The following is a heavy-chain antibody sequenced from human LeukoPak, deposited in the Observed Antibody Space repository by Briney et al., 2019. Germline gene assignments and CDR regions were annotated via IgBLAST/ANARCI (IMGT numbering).Heavy chain of an antibody. CDR1: GGSISSSTYS. D-gene: IGHD4-11*01. CDR3: ARVYSNYDGTYFDY. Sequence: PSETLSLTCTVSGGSISSSTYSWTWIRQPPGKGLEWIGSIHYDGNTYYKPSLKSRVTISVDTSKIQFSLRLSSVTAADTAVYYCARVYSNYDGTYFDYWGQGTLVTVSS. V-gene: IGHV4-39*01. CDR2: IHYDGNT. J-gene: IGHJ4*02.